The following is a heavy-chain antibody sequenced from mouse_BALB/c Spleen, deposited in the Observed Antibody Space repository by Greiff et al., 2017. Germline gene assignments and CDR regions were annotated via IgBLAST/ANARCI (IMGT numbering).Heavy chain of an antibody. D-gene: IGHD2-1*01. CDR3: ARSNGNLYYAMDY. CDR1: GYTFTSYW. Sequence: QVQLKQSGAELARPGASVKLSCKASGYTFTSYWMQWVKQRPGQGLEWIGAIYPGDGDTRYTQKFKGKATLTADKSSSTAYMQLSSLASEDSAVYYCARSNGNLYYAMDYWGQGTSVTVSS. J-gene: IGHJ4*01. CDR2: IYPGDGDT. V-gene: IGHV1-87*01.